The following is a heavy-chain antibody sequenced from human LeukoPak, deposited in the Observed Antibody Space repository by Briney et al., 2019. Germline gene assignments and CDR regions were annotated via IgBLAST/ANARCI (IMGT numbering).Heavy chain of an antibody. CDR1: GGTFSSYA. Sequence: GASVKVSCKASGGTFSSYAISWVRQAPGQGLEWMGGIIPIFGTANYAQKFQGRVTITADESTSTAYMELSSLRSEDTAVYYCARDPRPHPGYGDYGRGYYYYGMDVWGQGTTVTVSS. CDR3: ARDPRPHPGYGDYGRGYYYYGMDV. V-gene: IGHV1-69*13. D-gene: IGHD4-17*01. CDR2: IIPIFGTA. J-gene: IGHJ6*02.